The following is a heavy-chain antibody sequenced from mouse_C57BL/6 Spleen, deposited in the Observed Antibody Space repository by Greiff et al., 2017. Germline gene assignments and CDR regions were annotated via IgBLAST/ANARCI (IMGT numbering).Heavy chain of an antibody. J-gene: IGHJ2*01. CDR2: IYPGSGST. CDR1: GYTFTSYW. CDR3: ARGELYYGNLYYFDY. D-gene: IGHD2-1*01. V-gene: IGHV1-55*01. Sequence: QVQLQQSGAELVKPGGSVKMSCKASGYTFTSYWITWVKQRPGQGLEWIGDIYPGSGSTNYNEKFKSKATLTVDTSSSTAYMQLSSLTSEDSAVYYCARGELYYGNLYYFDYWGQGTTLTVSS.